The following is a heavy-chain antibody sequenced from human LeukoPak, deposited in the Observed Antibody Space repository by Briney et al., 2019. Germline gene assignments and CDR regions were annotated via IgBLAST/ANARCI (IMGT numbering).Heavy chain of an antibody. CDR3: AKDLGGNFDY. J-gene: IGHJ4*02. D-gene: IGHD1-26*01. V-gene: IGHV3-23*01. Sequence: PGGSLRLSCAASGFTFSSYAMSWVRQAPGKGLEWVSAISGSGGSTFYADSVKGRFTISRDNSKNTLYLQMNSLGAEDTAVYYCAKDLGGNFDYWGQGTLVTVSS. CDR2: ISGSGGST. CDR1: GFTFSSYA.